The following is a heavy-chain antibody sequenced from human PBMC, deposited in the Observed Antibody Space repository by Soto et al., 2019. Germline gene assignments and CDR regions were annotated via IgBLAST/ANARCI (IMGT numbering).Heavy chain of an antibody. J-gene: IGHJ4*02. CDR2: INYSGIT. V-gene: IGHV4-39*01. CDR1: GGSIRSSTYY. D-gene: IGHD2-2*01. Sequence: SETLSPTCTVSGGSIRSSTYYWGWIRQPPGKGLEWIGEINYSGITYYNPSLKSRVTISVDTSKNQFSLKLSSVTAADTAVYYCASVRRADIVVVPAATGYFDYWGQGTLVTVSS. CDR3: ASVRRADIVVVPAATGYFDY.